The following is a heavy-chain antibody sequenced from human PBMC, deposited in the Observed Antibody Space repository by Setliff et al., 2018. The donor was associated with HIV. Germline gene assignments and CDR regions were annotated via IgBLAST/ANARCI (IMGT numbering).Heavy chain of an antibody. D-gene: IGHD2-8*01. Sequence: LRLSCAASGFVFNEFWMSWARQAPGKGLEWVANINDDGNEKYYVGSVKGRFTISRDNAKNSLYLQMNSLRGDDTAVYYCGALSLRTNSVYGIISTRFDPWGQGTLVTVSS. J-gene: IGHJ5*02. CDR2: INDDGNEK. V-gene: IGHV3-7*03. CDR3: GALSLRTNSVYGIISTRFDP. CDR1: GFVFNEFW.